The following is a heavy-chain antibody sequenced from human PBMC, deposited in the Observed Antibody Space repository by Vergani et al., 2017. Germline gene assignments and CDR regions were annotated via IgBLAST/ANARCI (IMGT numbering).Heavy chain of an antibody. CDR3: ARRRIAVAGIDP. Sequence: EVQLVESGGGLVQPGGSLRLSCAASGFTFSSYEMNWVRQAPGKGLEWVSYISSSGSTIYYADSVKGRFTISRDKSKNQFSLKLSSVTAADTAVYYCARRRIAVAGIDPWGQGTLVTVSS. D-gene: IGHD6-19*01. J-gene: IGHJ5*02. V-gene: IGHV3-48*03. CDR2: ISSSGSTI. CDR1: GFTFSSYE.